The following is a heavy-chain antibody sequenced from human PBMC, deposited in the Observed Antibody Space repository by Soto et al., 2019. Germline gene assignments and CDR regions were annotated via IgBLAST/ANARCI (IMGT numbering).Heavy chain of an antibody. CDR2: INQDGSEK. Sequence: PGGSLSLSCAASGFTFSSFWMSWVRQAPGKGLEWVASINQDGSEKNYVDSVKGRFTISRDNAENSLNLQMNSLRAEDTGVYYCARDYRADWAQGTLVTVS. CDR3: ARDYRAD. J-gene: IGHJ4*02. CDR1: GFTFSSFW. D-gene: IGHD4-4*01. V-gene: IGHV3-7*01.